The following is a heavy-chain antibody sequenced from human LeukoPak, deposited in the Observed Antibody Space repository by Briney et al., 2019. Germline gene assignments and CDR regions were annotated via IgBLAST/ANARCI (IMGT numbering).Heavy chain of an antibody. V-gene: IGHV1-8*02. D-gene: IGHD4-23*01. Sequence: ASVKVSCKASGYTFTSSDINWVRQATGQGLEWMGWMSPNTGNTGYAQKFQGRVTMTRNPYINTAYMELSSLTSEDTAVYFCARGGGNYYFDSWGQGTLVAVSS. CDR1: GYTFTSSD. J-gene: IGHJ4*02. CDR3: ARGGGNYYFDS. CDR2: MSPNTGNT.